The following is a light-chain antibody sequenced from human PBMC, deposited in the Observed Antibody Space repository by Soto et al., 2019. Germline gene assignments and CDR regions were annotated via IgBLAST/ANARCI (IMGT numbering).Light chain of an antibody. Sequence: DIEMTQFPSSVSASVGDRVTITCRASQGISSWLAWYQEKPGKAPQILIYAASRLETGVPSRFSGGGSGTDFTLNISSLQPEDVATYFCQQAKSLPYTFGQGTKLEIK. CDR3: QQAKSLPYT. CDR2: AAS. CDR1: QGISSW. J-gene: IGKJ2*01. V-gene: IGKV1-12*01.